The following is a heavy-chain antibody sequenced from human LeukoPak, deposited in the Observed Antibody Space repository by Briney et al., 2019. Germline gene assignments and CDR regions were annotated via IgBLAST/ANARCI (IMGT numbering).Heavy chain of an antibody. Sequence: GASVKFSCKASGYSFTSYGISWVRQTPGQGLEWMGWISSYNGNTNYAPTLQGRVTMTADTSTSTAYMELSSLSSADTAVYYCARDRTGVTATFALIAFYIWGQGTMVTVSS. V-gene: IGHV1-18*01. D-gene: IGHD2-15*01. CDR2: ISSYNGNT. CDR1: GYSFTSYG. CDR3: ARDRTGVTATFALIAFYI. J-gene: IGHJ3*02.